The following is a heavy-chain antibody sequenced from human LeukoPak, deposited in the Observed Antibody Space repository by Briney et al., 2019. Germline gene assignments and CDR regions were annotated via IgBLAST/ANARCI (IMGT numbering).Heavy chain of an antibody. CDR1: GGSISSSNY. V-gene: IGHV4-4*02. D-gene: IGHD6-6*01. CDR3: ARGHGSSSGYWFDP. Sequence: SETLSLTCAVSGGSISSSNYWSWIRQPPGKGLEWIGEINHSGSTNYNPSLKSRVTISVDTSKNQFSLKLSSVTAADTAVYYCARGHGSSSGYWFDPWGQGTLVTVSS. CDR2: INHSGST. J-gene: IGHJ5*02.